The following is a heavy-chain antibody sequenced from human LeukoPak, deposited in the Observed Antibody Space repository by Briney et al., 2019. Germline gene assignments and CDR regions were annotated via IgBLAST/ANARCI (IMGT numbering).Heavy chain of an antibody. D-gene: IGHD3-10*01. CDR3: ARDPGREFDY. V-gene: IGHV3-23*01. CDR1: GFTFSSYA. J-gene: IGHJ4*02. CDR2: ISGSGGST. Sequence: GGSLRLSCAASGFTFSSYAMSWVRQAPGKGLEWVSAISGSGGSTYYADSVKGRFTISRDNAKNSLYLQMNSLRAEDTAVYYCARDPGREFDYWGQGTLVTVSS.